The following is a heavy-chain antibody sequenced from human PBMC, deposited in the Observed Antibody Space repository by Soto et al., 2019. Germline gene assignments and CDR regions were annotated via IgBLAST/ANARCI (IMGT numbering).Heavy chain of an antibody. Sequence: QVRLHESGPGLVKPSETLSLPCTVSKGSISTYYWSWIRQSPGQGLEWIGCIFYSGNTNYNPSLKSRVTMSVDTSKNQFSLTLTSVTAADTAVYFCARVWGFGDHYYYFDYWGQGTLVTVSS. V-gene: IGHV4-59*01. CDR1: KGSISTYY. J-gene: IGHJ4*02. CDR2: IFYSGNT. CDR3: ARVWGFGDHYYYFDY. D-gene: IGHD2-21*01.